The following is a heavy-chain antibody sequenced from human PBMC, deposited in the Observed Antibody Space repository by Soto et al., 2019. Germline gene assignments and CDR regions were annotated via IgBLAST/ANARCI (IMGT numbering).Heavy chain of an antibody. CDR1: GYTFTNYC. CDR2: ISAYNGNT. V-gene: IGHV1-18*04. J-gene: IGHJ4*02. D-gene: IGHD3-3*01. CDR3: ARVDVLRFLEWLI. Sequence: ASVKVSCKASGYTFTNYCISWVLQAPGQGLEWMGWISAYNGNTNYAQNLQGRVTMTTDTSTSTAYMELGSLRSDDTAVYYCARVDVLRFLEWLIWGQGTLVTVSS.